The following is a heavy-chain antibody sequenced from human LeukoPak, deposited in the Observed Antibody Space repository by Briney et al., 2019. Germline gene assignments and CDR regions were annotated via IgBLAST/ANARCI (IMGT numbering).Heavy chain of an antibody. V-gene: IGHV4-61*02. CDR2: IYTSGST. CDR1: GGSISSGSYY. CDR3: ARATRVVTNRWWLATGYFDL. J-gene: IGHJ2*01. Sequence: PSETLSLTCTVSGGSISSGSYYWSWIRQPAGKGLEWIGRIYTSGSTNYNPSLKSRVTISVDTSKNQFSLKLSSVTAADTAVYYCARATRVVTNRWWLATGYFDLWGRGTLVTVSS. D-gene: IGHD5-12*01.